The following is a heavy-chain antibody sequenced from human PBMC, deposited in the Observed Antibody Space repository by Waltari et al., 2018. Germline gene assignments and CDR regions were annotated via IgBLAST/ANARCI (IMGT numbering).Heavy chain of an antibody. J-gene: IGHJ4*02. CDR2: IKGDGSVK. CDR3: ARDGELSGAIPFDY. Sequence: EVRLMESGGGLVQPGGSLRLSCAASGFTFTTYWMSWVRQAPGKGLEWVANIKGDGSVKHYVDSARGRFTSSRDNARNSLYLQMDSLRDEDTAVYYCARDGELSGAIPFDYWGQGTLVTVSS. V-gene: IGHV3-7*01. D-gene: IGHD1-26*01. CDR1: GFTFTTYW.